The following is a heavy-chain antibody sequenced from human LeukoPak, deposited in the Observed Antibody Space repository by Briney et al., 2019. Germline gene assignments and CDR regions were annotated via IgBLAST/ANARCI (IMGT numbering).Heavy chain of an antibody. Sequence: SETLSLTCTVSGGSISSYNWSWIRQPPVKGLEWIGYIYYSGSTNYNPSLKSRVTISVDTSKNQFSLKLSSVTAADTAVYYCARVRAVAGFDYWGQGTLVTVSS. CDR3: ARVRAVAGFDY. D-gene: IGHD6-19*01. CDR1: GGSISSYN. J-gene: IGHJ4*02. CDR2: IYYSGST. V-gene: IGHV4-59*01.